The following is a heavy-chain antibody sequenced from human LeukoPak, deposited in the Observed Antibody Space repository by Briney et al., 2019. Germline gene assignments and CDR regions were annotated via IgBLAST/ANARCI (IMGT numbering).Heavy chain of an antibody. Sequence: ASVKVSCKASGGTFSSYAISWVRQAPGQGLEWMGGIIPIFGTANYAQKFQGRVTITADKSTSTAYMELSSLRSEDTAVYYCARDSYAAAGTGSSWDWFDPWGQGTLVTVSS. D-gene: IGHD6-13*01. J-gene: IGHJ5*02. CDR3: ARDSYAAAGTGSSWDWFDP. CDR2: IIPIFGTA. CDR1: GGTFSSYA. V-gene: IGHV1-69*06.